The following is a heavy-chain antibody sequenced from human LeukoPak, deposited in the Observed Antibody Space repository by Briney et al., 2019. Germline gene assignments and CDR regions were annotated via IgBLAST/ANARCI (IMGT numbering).Heavy chain of an antibody. CDR3: ARGYDILTNAFDY. V-gene: IGHV3-30*03. J-gene: IGHJ4*02. Sequence: GGSLRLSCAASGFSFTSYNFHWVRQAPGKGLQWLGLISYDGNIKYEDSVKGRFTISRDNAKNSLYLQMNSLRAEDTAVYYCARGYDILTNAFDYWGQGTLVTVSS. CDR2: ISYDGNIK. CDR1: GFSFTSYN. D-gene: IGHD3-9*01.